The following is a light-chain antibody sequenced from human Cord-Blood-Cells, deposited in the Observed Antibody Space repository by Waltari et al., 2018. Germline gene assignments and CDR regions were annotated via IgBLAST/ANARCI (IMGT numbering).Light chain of an antibody. Sequence: QSALTQPASVSGSPGQSITISCTGTSSDVGGYNYVSWYQQHPGKAPKLMIYDVSKRPSGVSNRFSGSNSGNTASLTSSGLQAEDEADYYGSSYTSSSTWVFGGGTKLTVL. CDR3: SSYTSSSTWV. CDR2: DVS. V-gene: IGLV2-14*01. CDR1: SSDVGGYNY. J-gene: IGLJ3*02.